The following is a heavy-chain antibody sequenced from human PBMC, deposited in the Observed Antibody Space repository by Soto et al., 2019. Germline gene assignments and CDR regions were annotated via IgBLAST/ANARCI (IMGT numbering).Heavy chain of an antibody. CDR3: AKDRYTPERYFDY. D-gene: IGHD3-16*02. J-gene: IGHJ4*02. CDR1: GFTFSSYG. V-gene: IGHV3-30*18. Sequence: GGSLRLSCAASGFTFSSYGMHWVRQAPGKGLEWVAVISYDGSNKYYADSVKGRFTISRDNSKNTLYLQMNSLRAEDTAVYYCAKDRYTPERYFDYWGQGTLVTVSS. CDR2: ISYDGSNK.